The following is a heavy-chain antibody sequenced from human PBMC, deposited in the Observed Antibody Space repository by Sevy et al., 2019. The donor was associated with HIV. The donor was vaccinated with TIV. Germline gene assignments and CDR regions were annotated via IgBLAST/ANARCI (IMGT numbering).Heavy chain of an antibody. Sequence: SETLSLTCTVSGGSISSSGYYWDWIRQPPGKGLEWIGSFSFSGSTYYNPSLKSRVTMSVDTSKNHFSLKLSSVTAADTAVYYCASPGYTSGWYDYWGQGTLVTVSS. CDR1: GGSISSSGYY. CDR2: FSFSGST. V-gene: IGHV4-39*02. CDR3: ASPGYTSGWYDY. D-gene: IGHD6-19*01. J-gene: IGHJ4*02.